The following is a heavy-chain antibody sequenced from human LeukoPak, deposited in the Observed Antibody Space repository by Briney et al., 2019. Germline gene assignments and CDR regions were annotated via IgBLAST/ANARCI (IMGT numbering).Heavy chain of an antibody. J-gene: IGHJ5*02. V-gene: IGHV1-8*01. CDR3: ARGLDSSGWYYSGGWFDP. CDR1: GYTFTSYD. D-gene: IGHD6-19*01. CDR2: MNPNSGNT. Sequence: ASVKVSCKASGYTFTSYDINWVRQATGQGLEWMGWMNPNSGNTGYAQKFQGRVTMTRNTSISTAYMELSSLRSEDTAVYYCARGLDSSGWYYSGGWFDPWGQGTLVTVSS.